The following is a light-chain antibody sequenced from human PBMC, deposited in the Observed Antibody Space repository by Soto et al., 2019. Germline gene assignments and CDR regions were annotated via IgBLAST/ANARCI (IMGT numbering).Light chain of an antibody. Sequence: QSALTQPASVSGSPGQSITISCTGTSSDVGGYNYVSWYQQHPGKAPKLMIYDVSNRPSGVSNRFSGSKSGNTASLTISGLQAEDEADYYCSSYTSSTNYVFVTGTKVTVL. V-gene: IGLV2-14*01. CDR3: SSYTSSTNYV. CDR1: SSDVGGYNY. CDR2: DVS. J-gene: IGLJ1*01.